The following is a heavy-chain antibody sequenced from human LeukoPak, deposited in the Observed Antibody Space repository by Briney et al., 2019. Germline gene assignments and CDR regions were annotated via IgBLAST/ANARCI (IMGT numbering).Heavy chain of an antibody. CDR3: ARERYYYDSSGGYYYGMDV. V-gene: IGHV1-18*01. CDR1: GYTFTSYG. D-gene: IGHD3-22*01. J-gene: IGHJ6*02. CDR2: ISAYNGNT. Sequence: RASVKVSCKASGYTFTSYGISWVRQAPGQGLEWMGCISAYNGNTNYAQKLQGRVTMTTDTSTSTAYMEPRSLRSEDTAVYYCARERYYYDSSGGYYYGMDVWGQGTTVTVSS.